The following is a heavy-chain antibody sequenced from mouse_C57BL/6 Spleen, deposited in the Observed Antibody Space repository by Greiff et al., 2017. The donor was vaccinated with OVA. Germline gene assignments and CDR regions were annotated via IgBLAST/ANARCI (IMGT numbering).Heavy chain of an antibody. CDR3: ARSALNYPYHFDY. V-gene: IGHV1-72*01. CDR2: IDPNRGGT. CDR1: GYTFTSYW. Sequence: VQLQQPGAELVKPGASVKLSCKASGYTFTSYWMHWVKQRPGRGLEWIGRIDPNRGGTKYNEKFKSKATLTVDKHSTTAYMQLSSLTSEDAAVYYCARSALNYPYHFDYWGQGTTLTVSS. D-gene: IGHD2-1*01. J-gene: IGHJ2*01.